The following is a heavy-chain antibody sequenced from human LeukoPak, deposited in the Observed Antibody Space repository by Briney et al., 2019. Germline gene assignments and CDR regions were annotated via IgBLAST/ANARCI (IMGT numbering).Heavy chain of an antibody. V-gene: IGHV3-30-3*01. CDR1: GFIFSSYA. Sequence: GGSLRLSCTASGFIFSSYAMHWVRQTPGKGLEWVAVISYDGSKKYYADSVKGRFTISRDDSKNTLYLQMNSLRAEDTAVYYCAKDLGSTSSPIGSDYYGMDVWGKGTTVTVSS. CDR2: ISYDGSKK. J-gene: IGHJ6*04. CDR3: AKDLGSTSSPIGSDYYGMDV. D-gene: IGHD2-2*01.